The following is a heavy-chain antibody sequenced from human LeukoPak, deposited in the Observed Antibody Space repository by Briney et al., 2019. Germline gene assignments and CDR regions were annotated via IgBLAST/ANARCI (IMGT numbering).Heavy chain of an antibody. CDR3: ARVGKKDSSGYYYHFDY. CDR2: IYHSGST. D-gene: IGHD3-22*01. Sequence: SETLSLTCAVSGGSISSSNWWSWVRQPPGKGLEWIGEIYHSGSTNYNPSLKSRVTISVDKSKNQFSLKLSSVTAADTAVYYCARVGKKDSSGYYYHFDYWGQGTLVTVSS. CDR1: GGSISSSNW. J-gene: IGHJ4*02. V-gene: IGHV4-4*02.